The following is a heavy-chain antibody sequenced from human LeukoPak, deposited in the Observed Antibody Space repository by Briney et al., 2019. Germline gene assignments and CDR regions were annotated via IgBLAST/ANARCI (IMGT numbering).Heavy chain of an antibody. J-gene: IGHJ4*02. CDR2: INPSGGST. Sequence: ASVKVSCKASGYTFTSYYMHWVRRAPGQGLEWMGIINPSGGSTSYAQKFQGRVTMTRDTSTSTVYMELSSLRSEDTAVYYCARDRVIEAGPTNYGDYDYWGQGTLVTVSS. CDR1: GYTFTSYY. V-gene: IGHV1-46*01. CDR3: ARDRVIEAGPTNYGDYDY. D-gene: IGHD4-17*01.